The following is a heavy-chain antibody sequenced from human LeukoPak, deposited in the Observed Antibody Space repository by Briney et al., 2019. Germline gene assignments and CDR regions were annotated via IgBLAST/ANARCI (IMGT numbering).Heavy chain of an antibody. Sequence: GGSLRLSCVASGFTFSNAWMSWVRQAPGKGLVWVSRINSDGSSTSYADSVKGRFTISRDNAKNTLYLQMNSLRAEDTAVYYCARVETIFGVVTHVDYWGQGTLVTVSS. CDR1: GFTFSNAW. D-gene: IGHD3-3*01. V-gene: IGHV3-74*01. CDR2: INSDGSST. J-gene: IGHJ4*02. CDR3: ARVETIFGVVTHVDY.